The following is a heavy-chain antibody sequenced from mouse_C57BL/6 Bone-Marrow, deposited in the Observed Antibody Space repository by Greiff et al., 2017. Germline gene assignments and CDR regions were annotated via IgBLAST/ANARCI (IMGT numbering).Heavy chain of an antibody. CDR3: ATDGYYGLDWYFDV. V-gene: IGHV1-69*01. Sequence: VQLQQPGAELVMPGASVKLSCKASGYTFTSYWMHWVKQRPGQGLEWIGEIDPSDSYTNYNQKFKGKATLTVDKSSSTAYMQLSSLTSEDSAVYYCATDGYYGLDWYFDVWGPGTPVTVSS. CDR1: GYTFTSYW. J-gene: IGHJ1*01. D-gene: IGHD2-3*01. CDR2: IDPSDSYT.